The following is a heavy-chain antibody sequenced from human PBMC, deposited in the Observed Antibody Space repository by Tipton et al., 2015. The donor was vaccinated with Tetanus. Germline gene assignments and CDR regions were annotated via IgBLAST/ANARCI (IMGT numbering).Heavy chain of an antibody. Sequence: TLSLTCNVSCGSITKDYWSWIRQSLGKTLEWIGYISHSGSPNYNPSLKSRATVSVDTSKNQFSLDLTSVTAADTGVYYCAGSQWLDGFIFDHWGQGSLVSVAS. J-gene: IGHJ4*02. CDR2: ISHSGSP. V-gene: IGHV4-59*01. D-gene: IGHD6-19*01. CDR1: CGSITKDY. CDR3: AGSQWLDGFIFDH.